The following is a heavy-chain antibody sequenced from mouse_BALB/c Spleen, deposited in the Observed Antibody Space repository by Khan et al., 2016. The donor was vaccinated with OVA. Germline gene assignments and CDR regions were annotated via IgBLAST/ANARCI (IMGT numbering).Heavy chain of an antibody. J-gene: IGHJ3*01. CDR1: GYTFTSYT. CDR3: VREGAYHRSDGWFAY. CDR2: INPSNDYT. V-gene: IGHV1-4*01. D-gene: IGHD2-14*01. Sequence: QIQLVQSRAELARPGASVKVSCKASGYTFTSYTIHWVRQRPGQAPEWIGHINPSNDYTNYNQNFKDKATLIVDKSSTTAYMQLSSLTSEDSAVYYGVREGAYHRSDGWFAYWGQGTLVTVSA.